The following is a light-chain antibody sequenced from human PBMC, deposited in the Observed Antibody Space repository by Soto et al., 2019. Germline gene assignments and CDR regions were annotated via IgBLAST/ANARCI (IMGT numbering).Light chain of an antibody. V-gene: IGKV3-11*01. CDR1: QSVSSY. J-gene: IGKJ5*01. CDR3: QQRSNWPIT. Sequence: EVVMTQSPVSLSVSPGESATLSCRASQSVSSYLAWYQQKPGQAPRLLIYDASNRATGIPARFSGSGSGTDFTLTISSLEPEDFAVYYCQQRSNWPITFGQGTRLEIK. CDR2: DAS.